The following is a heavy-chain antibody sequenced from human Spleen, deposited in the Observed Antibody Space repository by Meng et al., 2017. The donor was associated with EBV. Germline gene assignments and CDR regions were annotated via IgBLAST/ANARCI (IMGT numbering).Heavy chain of an antibody. Sequence: QIPLVQSGMMVKKPGVSVKASCKGSAYSFYKYGISWVRQAPGQGLEWMGWISAYNGNTNYAQNFQGRVNVTTDRSTTTAYMELSNLRSDDTAVYYCARGIAANWFDPWGQGTLVTVSS. V-gene: IGHV1-18*01. J-gene: IGHJ5*02. CDR1: AYSFYKYG. CDR2: ISAYNGNT. CDR3: ARGIAANWFDP. D-gene: IGHD6-25*01.